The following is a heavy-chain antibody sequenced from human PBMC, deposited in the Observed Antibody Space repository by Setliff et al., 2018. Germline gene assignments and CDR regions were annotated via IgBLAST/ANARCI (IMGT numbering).Heavy chain of an antibody. CDR2: VYHSGGT. CDR3: ARHVKVATEYFDC. Sequence: SETLSLTCTVSGGSISSGSDYWAWIRQPPGKGLEWLGTVYHSGGTYYDPSLKSRVTMSVDTSKNLFSLKLNSVTAADTALYYCARHVKVATEYFDCWGQGTLVTVSS. CDR1: GGSISSGSDY. D-gene: IGHD5-12*01. J-gene: IGHJ4*02. V-gene: IGHV4-39*01.